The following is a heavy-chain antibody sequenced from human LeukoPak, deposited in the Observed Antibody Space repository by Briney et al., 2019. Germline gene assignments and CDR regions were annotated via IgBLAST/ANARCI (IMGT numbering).Heavy chain of an antibody. J-gene: IGHJ4*02. V-gene: IGHV3-64*01. CDR3: ARGQRGGDCPDY. CDR2: ISSNGGST. D-gene: IGHD2-21*02. CDR1: GFTFSSYA. Sequence: PGGPLRLPCAASGFTFSSYAMHWLRQAPGKGLEYVSAISSNGGSTYYANSVKGRFTISRDNSKNTLYLQMGSLRAEDMAVYYCARGQRGGDCPDYWGQGTLVTVSS.